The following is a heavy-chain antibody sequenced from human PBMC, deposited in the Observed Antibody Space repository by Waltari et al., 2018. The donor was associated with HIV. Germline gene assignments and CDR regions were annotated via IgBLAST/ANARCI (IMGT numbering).Heavy chain of an antibody. CDR1: GFSFRDDS. D-gene: IGHD3-22*01. Sequence: ELVESGGGLVKPGGSLSLACAASGFSFRDDSMNWVRQAPGKGLEWVASISSASAYTYYADSVKGRFTISRDNARNSLYLQMNSLRAEDTAVYYCARDPSMIVVVAGRDFDYWGQGTLVTVSS. J-gene: IGHJ4*02. CDR3: ARDPSMIVVVAGRDFDY. CDR2: ISSASAYT. V-gene: IGHV3-21*01.